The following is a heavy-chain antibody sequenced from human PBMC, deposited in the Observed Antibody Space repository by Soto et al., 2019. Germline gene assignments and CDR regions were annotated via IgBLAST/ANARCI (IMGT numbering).Heavy chain of an antibody. CDR1: GFTFSSHS. Sequence: EVQLVESGGGLVQPGGSLRLSCAASGFTFSSHSMNWVRQAPGKGLERVSYSSSSGSTTYYADSVKGRFTISRDNAKNSLYRQMSRLREEDRAVYYCARSDVPWGRGTLVTVSS. D-gene: IGHD6-6*01. V-gene: IGHV3-48*02. J-gene: IGHJ2*01. CDR3: ARSDVP. CDR2: SSSSGSTT.